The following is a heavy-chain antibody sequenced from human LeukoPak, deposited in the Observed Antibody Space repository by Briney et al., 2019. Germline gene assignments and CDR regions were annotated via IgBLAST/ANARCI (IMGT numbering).Heavy chain of an antibody. CDR1: GGSINSYY. V-gene: IGHV4-59*01. J-gene: IGHJ4*02. CDR3: ASYSYYYDSSGYFDY. D-gene: IGHD3-22*01. Sequence: SETLSLTCTVSGGSINSYYWSWIRQPPGKGLEWIGYIYYSGSTNYNPSLKSRVTISVDTSKNQFSLKLSSVTAADTAVYYCASYSYYYDSSGYFDYWGQGTLVTVSS. CDR2: IYYSGST.